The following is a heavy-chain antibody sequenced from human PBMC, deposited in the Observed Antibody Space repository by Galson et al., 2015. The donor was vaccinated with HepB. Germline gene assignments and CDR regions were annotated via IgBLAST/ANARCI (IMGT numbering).Heavy chain of an antibody. J-gene: IGHJ3*01. D-gene: IGHD2-2*01. V-gene: IGHV3-21*01. CDR1: GVTFGSCD. CDR2: RSRTGNHI. Sequence: LGLSCGACGVTFGSCDMNWFRQARGEGLDWVSSRSRTGNHIYYADSVKGRFTVSRDKAQNSLDLQRNSLSAEDTAVYYCARYPTHCTGSSCYSLDAFDLWGQGTLVTVSS. CDR3: ARYPTHCTGSSCYSLDAFDL.